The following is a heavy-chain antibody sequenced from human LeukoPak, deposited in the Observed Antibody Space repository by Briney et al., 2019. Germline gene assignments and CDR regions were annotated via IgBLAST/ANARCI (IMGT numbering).Heavy chain of an antibody. V-gene: IGHV4-4*07. CDR1: GASISSFY. J-gene: IGHJ4*02. D-gene: IGHD3-22*01. Sequence: RAAETLSLTCTVSGASISSFYWTWIRQPAGKGLEWIGRIYTSGSTNYNPSLKSRVTISVDKSENQFSLKLTSVTAADTAVYYCARGDYYDSSGYFLDFWGQGTLVTVSS. CDR3: ARGDYYDSSGYFLDF. CDR2: IYTSGST.